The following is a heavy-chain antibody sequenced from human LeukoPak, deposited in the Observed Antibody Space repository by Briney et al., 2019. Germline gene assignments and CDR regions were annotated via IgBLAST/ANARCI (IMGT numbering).Heavy chain of an antibody. CDR2: IDSAGGRI. CDR3: VADRGNWSGGDF. J-gene: IGHJ4*02. Sequence: GGSLRLSCAGSTFAFGGYWIHWVRQLPGKGLAWVSRIDSAGGRIQWADSVKGRFTISRDNAKNTVYLQMNSLRAEDSAVYYCVADRGNWSGGDFWGRGTLVIVSS. V-gene: IGHV3-74*01. D-gene: IGHD3-10*01. CDR1: TFAFGGYW.